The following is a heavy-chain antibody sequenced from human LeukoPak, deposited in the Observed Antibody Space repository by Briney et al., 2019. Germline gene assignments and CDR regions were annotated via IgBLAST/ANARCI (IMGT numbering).Heavy chain of an antibody. CDR1: GGSISSYY. V-gene: IGHV4-4*07. CDR2: IYTSGST. Sequence: SETLSLTCTVSGGSISSYYWSWIRQPAGKGLEWIGRIYTSGSTNYNPSLKSRVTMSVDTSKNQFSLKLSSVTAADTAVYYCARVSSGWLNENWFDPWGQGTLVTVSS. CDR3: ARVSSGWLNENWFDP. J-gene: IGHJ5*02. D-gene: IGHD6-19*01.